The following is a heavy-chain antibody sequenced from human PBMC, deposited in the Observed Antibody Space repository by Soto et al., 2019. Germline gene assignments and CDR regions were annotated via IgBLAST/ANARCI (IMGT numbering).Heavy chain of an antibody. Sequence: GASVKVSCKASGYTFTGYYMHWVRQAPGQGLEWMGWINPNSGGTNYAQKFQGRVTMTRDTSISTAYMELSRLRSDDTAVYYCARDLGIAVADYYYYGMDVWGQGTTVT. D-gene: IGHD6-19*01. J-gene: IGHJ6*02. V-gene: IGHV1-2*02. CDR1: GYTFTGYY. CDR3: ARDLGIAVADYYYYGMDV. CDR2: INPNSGGT.